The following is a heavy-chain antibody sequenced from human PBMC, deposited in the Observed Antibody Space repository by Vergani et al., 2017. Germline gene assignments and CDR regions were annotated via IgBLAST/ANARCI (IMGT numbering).Heavy chain of an antibody. CDR2: IYYSGPT. CDR1: GGSISSSSYY. D-gene: IGHD7-27*01. Sequence: QLQLQESGPGLVKPSETLSLTCTVSGGSISSSSYYWGWIRQPPGKGLEWIGSIYYSGPTYYNPSLKSRVTISVDTSKNQFSLKLSSVTAADTAVYYCARLDGDLLGYWGQGTLVTVSA. CDR3: ARLDGDLLGY. J-gene: IGHJ4*02. V-gene: IGHV4-39*01.